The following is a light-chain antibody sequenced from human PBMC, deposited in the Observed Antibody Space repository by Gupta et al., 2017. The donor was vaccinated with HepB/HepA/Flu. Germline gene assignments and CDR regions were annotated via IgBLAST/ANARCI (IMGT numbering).Light chain of an antibody. CDR2: AAS. Sequence: DIELTQFPPSLPASVGDGVTITCRASQGIRYYLAWSQQKPGKAPKRLIYAASSLQSGVASRFSGSGSGTEFTFKISSLEPEDFGTYYCLQERNYPHTFGQGTKVEVK. CDR1: QGIRYY. V-gene: IGKV1-17*01. J-gene: IGKJ1*01. CDR3: LQERNYPHT.